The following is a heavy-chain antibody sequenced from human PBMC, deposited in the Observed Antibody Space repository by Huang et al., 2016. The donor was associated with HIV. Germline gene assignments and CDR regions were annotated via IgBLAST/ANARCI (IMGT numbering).Heavy chain of an antibody. CDR3: ARHMDCSSSSCLAGGHERGPFDM. Sequence: QLQLQESGPGLVKPSETLSLTCSVSGGSISSSSYYWGWIRQPPGKGLEWIGSIYYRGSTFYTPSLKSRVPISVDTSKNQFSLRLSSVTAADTSVYYCARHMDCSSSSCLAGGHERGPFDMWGQGTMVTVSS. D-gene: IGHD2-2*01. CDR2: IYYRGST. CDR1: GGSISSSSYY. J-gene: IGHJ3*02. V-gene: IGHV4-39*01.